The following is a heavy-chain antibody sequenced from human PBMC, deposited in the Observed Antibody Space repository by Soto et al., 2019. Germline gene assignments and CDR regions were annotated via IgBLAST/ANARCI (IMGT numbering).Heavy chain of an antibody. CDR1: GFTFSSYA. J-gene: IGHJ4*02. CDR2: ISYDGSNK. Sequence: GGSLRLSCAASGFTFSSYAMHWVRQAPGKGLEWVAVISYDGSNKYYADSVKGRFTISRDNSKNTLYLQMNSLRAEDTAVYYYATVMIEEYYFDYWGQGTLVTVSS. CDR3: ATVMIEEYYFDY. D-gene: IGHD3-22*01. V-gene: IGHV3-30-3*01.